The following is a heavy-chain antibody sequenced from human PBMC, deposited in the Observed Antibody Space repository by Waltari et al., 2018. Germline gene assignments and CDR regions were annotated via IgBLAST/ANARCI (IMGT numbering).Heavy chain of an antibody. J-gene: IGHJ4*02. CDR1: GFTFSSYD. CDR3: AKDPGPKPGGFDY. CDR2: ISGSGGST. Sequence: EVQLVESGGGWVQPGGSLRLSCAASGFTFSSYDMSWDRQAPGKGLGWVSAISGSGGSTYYADSVKGRFTISRDNSKNTLYLQMNSLRAEDTAVYYCAKDPGPKPGGFDYWGQGTLVTVSS. V-gene: IGHV3-23*04.